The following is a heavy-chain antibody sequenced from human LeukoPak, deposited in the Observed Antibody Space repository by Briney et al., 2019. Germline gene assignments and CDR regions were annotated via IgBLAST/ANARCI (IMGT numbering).Heavy chain of an antibody. V-gene: IGHV1-18*01. Sequence: RASVKVSCKASGYTFTSYGISWVRQAPGQGLEWMGWISAYNGNTNYAQKLQGRVTMTTDTSTSTAYMELRSLRSDDTAVYYCARLCGGDCWLGYYYGMDVWGQGTTVTVSS. J-gene: IGHJ6*02. CDR2: ISAYNGNT. D-gene: IGHD2-21*02. CDR1: GYTFTSYG. CDR3: ARLCGGDCWLGYYYGMDV.